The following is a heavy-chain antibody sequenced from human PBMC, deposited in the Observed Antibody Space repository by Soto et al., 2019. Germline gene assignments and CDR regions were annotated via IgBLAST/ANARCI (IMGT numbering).Heavy chain of an antibody. CDR3: ARDRFLGFGSRIYGMDV. V-gene: IGHV1-69*04. CDR2: IIPILGIA. D-gene: IGHD3-10*01. Sequence: SVKVSCEACGCTFSSYTISWVRQAPGQGLEWMGRIIPILGIANYAQKFQGRVTITADESTSTAYMELSSLRSDDTAVYFCARDRFLGFGSRIYGMDVWGQGTTVTVSS. J-gene: IGHJ6*02. CDR1: GCTFSSYT.